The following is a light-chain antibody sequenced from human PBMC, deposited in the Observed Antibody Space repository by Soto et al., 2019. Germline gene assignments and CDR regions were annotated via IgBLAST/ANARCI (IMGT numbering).Light chain of an antibody. J-gene: IGKJ1*01. CDR1: QGISDA. CDR3: QQYNKWPWT. V-gene: IGKV3-15*01. Sequence: EIVVTRCGATLPRSPAKEATLAVMDSQGISDALAWYQQKPGQAPRLLIYSASRGATGFPARFSGSGSGTDFTLTISSLQSEDFAVYYCQQYNKWPWTFGQGTKVDIK. CDR2: SAS.